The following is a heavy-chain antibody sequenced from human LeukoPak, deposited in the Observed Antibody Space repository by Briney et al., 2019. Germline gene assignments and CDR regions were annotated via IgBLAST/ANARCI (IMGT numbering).Heavy chain of an antibody. CDR3: ARGLYCSGSSCYMGGNWFDP. CDR2: FDPEVGDK. CDR1: GHALSDLS. D-gene: IGHD2-2*02. V-gene: IGHV1-24*01. J-gene: IGHJ5*02. Sequence: ASVKLSCKISGHALSDLSIHWVRQAPGRGPEWMGGFDPEVGDKMHAQKFQGRVTMTEDTSTDTAYMELNSLRSEDTAVYYCARGLYCSGSSCYMGGNWFDPWGQGTLVTVSS.